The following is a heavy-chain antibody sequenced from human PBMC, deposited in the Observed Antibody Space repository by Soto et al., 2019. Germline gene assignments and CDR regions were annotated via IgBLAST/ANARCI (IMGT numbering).Heavy chain of an antibody. J-gene: IGHJ6*02. V-gene: IGHV4-30-4*01. Sequence: QVQLQESGPGLVKPSQTLSLTCTVSGGSISSGDYYWSWIRQPPGKGLEWIGYINYSGSTYYNPSLKRRVTISVDTSKKQVPLKLTSVTAADTAMYYWAASGAYYYYGMDVWGQGTTVTVSS. CDR1: GGSISSGDYY. D-gene: IGHD3-10*01. CDR2: INYSGST. CDR3: AASGAYYYYGMDV.